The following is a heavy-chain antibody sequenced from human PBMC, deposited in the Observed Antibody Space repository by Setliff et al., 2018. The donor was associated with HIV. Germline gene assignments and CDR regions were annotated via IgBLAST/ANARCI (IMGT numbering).Heavy chain of an antibody. CDR1: GYSFTSYW. J-gene: IGHJ4*02. Sequence: GESLKISCKGSGYSFTSYWIGWVRQMPGKGLEWMGIIYPGDSDTRYSPSFQGQVTISADKSTTTAYLDWARLKASDTAMYYCVRYIGAAAGYIDHWGQGTLVTVS. V-gene: IGHV5-51*01. CDR2: IYPGDSDT. D-gene: IGHD6-25*01. CDR3: VRYIGAAAGYIDH.